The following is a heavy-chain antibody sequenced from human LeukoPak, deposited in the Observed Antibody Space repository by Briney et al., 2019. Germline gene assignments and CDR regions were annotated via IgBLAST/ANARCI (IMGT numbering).Heavy chain of an antibody. CDR3: ARGPNSSSWYLNWFDP. CDR2: IDPSDSYT. Sequence: GESLKISCKGSEYSFTSYWISWVRQMPGKGLEWMGRIDPSDSYTNYSPSFQGHVTISADKSISTAYLQWSSLKASDTAMYYCARGPNSSSWYLNWFDPWGQGTLVTVSS. V-gene: IGHV5-10-1*01. D-gene: IGHD6-13*01. J-gene: IGHJ5*02. CDR1: EYSFTSYW.